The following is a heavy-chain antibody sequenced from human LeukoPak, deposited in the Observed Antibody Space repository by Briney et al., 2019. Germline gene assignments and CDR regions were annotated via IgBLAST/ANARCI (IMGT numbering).Heavy chain of an antibody. D-gene: IGHD6-25*01. J-gene: IGHJ6*02. CDR1: GGSISSRMYY. CDR2: PYYTVRT. Sequence: PSETLSLTCGVSGGSISSRMYYWGAVRQPPGRGLEWIVRPYYTVRTSSNPSPRRRVSISGDTSKYQVSLKVNSVTAADTAVYYCARLGAAPSPPHYVYCGMDVWGQGTTVTVS. V-gene: IGHV4-39*01. CDR3: ARLGAAPSPPHYVYCGMDV.